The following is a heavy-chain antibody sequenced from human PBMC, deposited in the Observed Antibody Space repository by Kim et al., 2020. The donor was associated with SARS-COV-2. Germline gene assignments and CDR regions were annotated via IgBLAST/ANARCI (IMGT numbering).Heavy chain of an antibody. CDR2: ISSSSTTI. Sequence: GGSLRLSCAASGFTFNTYNMKWVRQTPGKGLEWLSYISSSSTTIYYADSVKGRFTISRDNAKNSLYLHMNRLRDEDSAVYYCVVDGVVVTAGNTDVWGQGTTVTVSS. CDR3: VVDGVVVTAGNTDV. V-gene: IGHV3-48*02. D-gene: IGHD2-2*01. J-gene: IGHJ6*02. CDR1: GFTFNTYN.